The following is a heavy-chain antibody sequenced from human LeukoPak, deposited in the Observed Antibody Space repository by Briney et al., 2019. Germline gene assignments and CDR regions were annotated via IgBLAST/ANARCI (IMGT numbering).Heavy chain of an antibody. Sequence: GGSLRLSCEASGFTFSSTHMVWVRQAPGKGLEWVSVTYTGGNSYYAGSVQGRFIISRDISKNTLYLQMNNLRAEDSALYYCARGGRGSAAVVAPRSFDIWGQGTMVTVSS. V-gene: IGHV3-53*01. J-gene: IGHJ3*02. CDR3: ARGGRGSAAVVAPRSFDI. CDR2: TYTGGNS. D-gene: IGHD3-22*01. CDR1: GFTFSSTH.